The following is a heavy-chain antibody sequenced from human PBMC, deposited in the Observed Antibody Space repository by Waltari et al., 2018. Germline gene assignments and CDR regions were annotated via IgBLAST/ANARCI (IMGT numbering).Heavy chain of an antibody. J-gene: IGHJ3*02. D-gene: IGHD4-17*01. CDR1: GFTVSSNY. Sequence: EVQLVESGGGLIQPGGSLRLSCAASGFTVSSNYMSWVRQAPGKGLEWVSVIYSGGSTYYADSVKGRFTISRDNAKNSLYLQMNSLRAEDTAVYYCAIFSGPTVTTRLDAFDIWGQGTMVTVSS. CDR2: IYSGGST. CDR3: AIFSGPTVTTRLDAFDI. V-gene: IGHV3-53*01.